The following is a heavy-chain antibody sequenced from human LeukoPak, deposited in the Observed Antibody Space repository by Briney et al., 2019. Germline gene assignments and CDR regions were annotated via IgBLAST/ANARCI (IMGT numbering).Heavy chain of an antibody. D-gene: IGHD2-8*02. CDR3: ARRDWWTMEY. CDR2: IYYSGST. J-gene: IGHJ4*02. CDR1: GGSISSSSYY. Sequence: SETLSLTCTVSGGSISSSSYYWGWIRQPPGKGLEWIGSIYYSGSTYYNLSLKSRVTISVDTSKNQFSLKLSSVTAADTAVYYCARRDWWTMEYWGQGTLVTVSS. V-gene: IGHV4-39*01.